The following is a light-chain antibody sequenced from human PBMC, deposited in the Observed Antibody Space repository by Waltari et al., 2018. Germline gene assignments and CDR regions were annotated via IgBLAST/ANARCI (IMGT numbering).Light chain of an antibody. CDR1: NSNIGANF. Sequence: QSVLTQPPSASGTPGQRVTISCSGSNSNIGANFVYWYRQFPGTSPQLLIYGNDKRPAGVPDRFSGSKSGSSASLVISGLRSEDEADYYCAAWDDTLSGHSVFGTGTKVTVL. CDR3: AAWDDTLSGHSV. CDR2: GND. V-gene: IGLV1-47*01. J-gene: IGLJ1*01.